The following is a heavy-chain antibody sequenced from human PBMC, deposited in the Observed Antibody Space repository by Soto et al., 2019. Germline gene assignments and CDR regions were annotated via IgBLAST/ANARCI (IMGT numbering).Heavy chain of an antibody. CDR3: VRGVNWFDP. J-gene: IGHJ5*02. Sequence: PGGSLRLSCAASGFTFSSYWMHWVRQAPGKGLVCVSRINSDGSNTNYADSVKGRFTISRDNAKNTLYLQMNSLRAEDTAVYYCVRGVNWFDPWGQGTLVTVSS. V-gene: IGHV3-74*01. CDR2: INSDGSNT. CDR1: GFTFSSYW.